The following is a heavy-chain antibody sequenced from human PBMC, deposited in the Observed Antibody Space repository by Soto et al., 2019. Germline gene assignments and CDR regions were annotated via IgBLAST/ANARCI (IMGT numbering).Heavy chain of an antibody. CDR1: GFTFISYW. V-gene: IGHV3-74*01. D-gene: IGHD6-6*01. J-gene: IGHJ6*02. CDR3: ARVLRRDSRSSYYYYGMDV. CDR2: INSDGSST. Sequence: GGSLRLSCAASGFTFISYWMHWVRQAPGKGLVWVSRINSDGSSTSYADSVKGRFTISRDNAKNTLYLQMNSLRAEDTAVYYCARVLRRDSRSSYYYYGMDVWGQGTTVTVS.